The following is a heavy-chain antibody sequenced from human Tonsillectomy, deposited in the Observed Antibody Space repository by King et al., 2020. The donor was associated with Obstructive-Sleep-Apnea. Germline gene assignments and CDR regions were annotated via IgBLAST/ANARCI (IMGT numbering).Heavy chain of an antibody. Sequence: QLVQSGGGLVQPGGSLRLSCAASGFTFSSYAMSWVRQAPGMGLEWVSTISGGGGSTYYADSVKGRFTISRDNSKNTLYLEMNSLRAEDTAVYYCALTPSGWSDYWGQGTLVTVSS. D-gene: IGHD6-19*01. CDR2: ISGGGGST. J-gene: IGHJ4*02. CDR3: ALTPSGWSDY. CDR1: GFTFSSYA. V-gene: IGHV3-23*04.